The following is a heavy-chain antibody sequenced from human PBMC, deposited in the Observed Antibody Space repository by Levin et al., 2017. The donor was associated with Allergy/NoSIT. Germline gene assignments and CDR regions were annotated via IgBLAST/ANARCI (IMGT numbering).Heavy chain of an antibody. D-gene: IGHD3-16*02. CDR3: ARDSDYDYVWGSYRYTGYFDY. J-gene: IGHJ4*02. CDR2: ISYDGSNK. Sequence: GGSLRLSCAASGFTFSSYAMHWVRQAPGKGLEWVAFISYDGSNKYNADSVKGRITISRDNSKNTLYLQMNSLRAEDTAVYYCARDSDYDYVWGSYRYTGYFDYWGQGTLVTVSS. CDR1: GFTFSSYA. V-gene: IGHV3-30-3*01.